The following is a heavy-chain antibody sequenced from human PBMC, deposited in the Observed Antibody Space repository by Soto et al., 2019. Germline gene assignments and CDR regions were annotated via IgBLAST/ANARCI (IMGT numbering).Heavy chain of an antibody. CDR1: GFTFSSYG. CDR3: ASMLSPYYYGSGTDYYGMDV. CDR2: IWYDGSNK. D-gene: IGHD3-10*01. Sequence: PGGSLRLSCAASGFTFSSYGMHWVRQAPGKGLEWVAVIWYDGSNKYYADSVKGRFTISRDNSKNTLYLQMNSLRAEDTAVYYCASMLSPYYYGSGTDYYGMDVWGQGTTVTVSS. J-gene: IGHJ6*02. V-gene: IGHV3-33*01.